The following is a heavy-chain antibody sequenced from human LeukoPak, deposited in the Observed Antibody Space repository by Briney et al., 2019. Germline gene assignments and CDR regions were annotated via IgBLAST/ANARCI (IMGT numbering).Heavy chain of an antibody. CDR1: GGSFSGYY. CDR3: ARGVKGSGGANYFDY. Sequence: SEPLSLTCAVYGGSFSGYYWSWIRQPPGKGLEWIGEINHSGSTNYNPSLKSRVTISVDTSKNQFSLKLSSVTAADTAVYYCARGVKGSGGANYFDYWGQGTLVTVSS. D-gene: IGHD3-16*01. V-gene: IGHV4-34*01. J-gene: IGHJ4*02. CDR2: INHSGST.